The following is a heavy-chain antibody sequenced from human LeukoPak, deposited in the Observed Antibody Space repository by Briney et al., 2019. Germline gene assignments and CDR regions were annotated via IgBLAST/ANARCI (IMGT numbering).Heavy chain of an antibody. D-gene: IGHD6-6*01. Sequence: PSETLSLTCTVSGGSISGYYWNWIRQPPGKGLEYIGYIYTSGSTNYNPSLKSRAAISVDISKNQFSLKLSSVTAADTAVYYCARLRYNSSSNYYMDVWGKGTTVTVSS. CDR2: IYTSGST. J-gene: IGHJ6*03. CDR1: GGSISGYY. CDR3: ARLRYNSSSNYYMDV. V-gene: IGHV4-4*09.